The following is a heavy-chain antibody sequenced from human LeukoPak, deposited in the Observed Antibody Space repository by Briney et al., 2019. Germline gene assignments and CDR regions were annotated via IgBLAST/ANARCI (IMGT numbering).Heavy chain of an antibody. J-gene: IGHJ3*02. D-gene: IGHD3-9*01. Sequence: GGSLRLSCAASGFTFSSYAMSWVRQAPGKGLEWVSAISCSGGSTYYADSVKGRFTISRDKSKNTLYLQMNSLRAEDTAVYYCANDVLRYFDWLLYDAFDIWGQGTMVTVSS. CDR1: GFTFSSYA. V-gene: IGHV3-23*01. CDR2: ISCSGGST. CDR3: ANDVLRYFDWLLYDAFDI.